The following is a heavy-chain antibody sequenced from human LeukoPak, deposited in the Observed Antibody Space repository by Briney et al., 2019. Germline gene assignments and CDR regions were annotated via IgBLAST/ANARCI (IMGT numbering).Heavy chain of an antibody. CDR3: AREGYDFWSGYSDY. J-gene: IGHJ4*02. CDR1: GFTFSSYW. Sequence: PGGSLRLSCAASGFTFSSYWMSWVRQAPGKGLEWVANIKQDGSEKYYVDSVKGRFTISRDNAKNSLYLQMNSLRAEDTAVYYCAREGYDFWSGYSDYWGQGTLVTVSS. D-gene: IGHD3-3*01. V-gene: IGHV3-7*01. CDR2: IKQDGSEK.